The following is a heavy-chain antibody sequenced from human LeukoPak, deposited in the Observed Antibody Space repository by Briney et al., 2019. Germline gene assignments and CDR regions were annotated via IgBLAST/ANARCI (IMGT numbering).Heavy chain of an antibody. J-gene: IGHJ4*02. CDR2: ITGTSSYM. Sequence: SGGSPRLSCAASGFTFSDYSMKWVRQAPGKGLEWVSSITGTSSYMNYADSVKGRFTISRDNAKNSLYLQMNSLRGEDTAVYYCASTRYYLDSSASYPDYWGQGTLVTVSS. CDR3: ASTRYYLDSSASYPDY. D-gene: IGHD3-22*01. V-gene: IGHV3-21*01. CDR1: GFTFSDYS.